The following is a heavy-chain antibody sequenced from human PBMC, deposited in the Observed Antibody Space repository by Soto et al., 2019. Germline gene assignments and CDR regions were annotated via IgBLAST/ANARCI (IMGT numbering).Heavy chain of an antibody. CDR2: IYYRGNT. V-gene: IGHV4-39*01. D-gene: IGHD3-9*01. Sequence: QLQESGPGLVKPSETLSLTCSVSGDSINSDKYYWGWIRQPPGKGLEWIGSIYYRGNTYYNPSLQTRVTISLVKSKSQFSLRLTSVTAADSAVYFCARLEGLATISYYFDFWGQGAQVTVSS. J-gene: IGHJ4*02. CDR1: GDSINSDKYY. CDR3: ARLEGLATISYYFDF.